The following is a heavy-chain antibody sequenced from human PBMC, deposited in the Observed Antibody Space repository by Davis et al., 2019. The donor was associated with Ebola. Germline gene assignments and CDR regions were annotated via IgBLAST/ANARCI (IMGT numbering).Heavy chain of an antibody. J-gene: IGHJ4*02. CDR2: ISGSGAST. CDR1: GFTFSSYA. D-gene: IGHD6-13*01. V-gene: IGHV3-23*01. Sequence: GGSLRLSCAASGFTFSSYAMSWVRQAPGKGLEWVSAISGSGASTYYADSVKGRFTVSRDNSKNTLYLQMNSLRAEDTAVYYCAKGVAVAENYFESWGQGTLVTVSS. CDR3: AKGVAVAENYFES.